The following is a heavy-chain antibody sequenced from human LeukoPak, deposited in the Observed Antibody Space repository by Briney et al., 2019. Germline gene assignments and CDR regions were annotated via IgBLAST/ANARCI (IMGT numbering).Heavy chain of an antibody. CDR3: ASRMTF. D-gene: IGHD2/OR15-2a*01. V-gene: IGHV3-53*05. J-gene: IGHJ4*02. CDR2: IYSDGNT. Sequence: PGGSLRLSCAASGVTVSSDYMSWVRQAPGKGLEWVSVIYSDGNTYYADSVKGRFTISRDNSINTLFLQMDSLKTEDTARDYCASRMTFGGQGTLVTVSS. CDR1: GVTVSSDY.